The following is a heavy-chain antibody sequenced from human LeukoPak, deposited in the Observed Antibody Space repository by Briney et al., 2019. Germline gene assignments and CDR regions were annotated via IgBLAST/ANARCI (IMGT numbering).Heavy chain of an antibody. D-gene: IGHD6-6*01. CDR3: ARGYSISSGDFDY. CDR2: VDPEDGET. Sequence: ASVKVSRKVSGYTFTDYYMHWVQQAPGKGLEWMGLVDPEDGETIYAEKFQGRVTITADTSTDTAYMELSSLRSEDTAVYYCARGYSISSGDFDYWGQGTLVTVSS. V-gene: IGHV1-69-2*01. J-gene: IGHJ4*02. CDR1: GYTFTDYY.